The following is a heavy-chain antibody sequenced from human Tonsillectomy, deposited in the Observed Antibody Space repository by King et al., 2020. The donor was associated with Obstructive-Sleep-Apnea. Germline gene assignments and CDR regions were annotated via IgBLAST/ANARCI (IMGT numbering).Heavy chain of an antibody. CDR2: IFSNDGK. D-gene: IGHD3-22*01. CDR3: ERPLRQYYSDSSGSTYNYYNMDV. CDR1: GFSLSNARMG. J-gene: IGHJ6*02. V-gene: IGHV2-26*01. Sequence: VTLKESGPVLVKPTETLTLTCTVSGFSLSNARMGVSWIRQSPGKALEWLAHIFSNDGKSYSTSLKSRLTISKDTSKSQVVLTMTNMDPVDTATYYCERPLRQYYSDSSGSTYNYYNMDVWGQGTTVTVSS.